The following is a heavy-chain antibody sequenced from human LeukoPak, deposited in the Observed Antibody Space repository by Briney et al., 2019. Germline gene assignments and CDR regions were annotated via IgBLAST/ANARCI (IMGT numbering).Heavy chain of an antibody. J-gene: IGHJ4*02. V-gene: IGHV4-61*02. D-gene: IGHD1-26*01. CDR1: GGSISSGSYY. CDR3: ARTTVGATDY. CDR2: IYTSGST. Sequence: KPSETLSLTCTVSGGSISSGSYYWSWIRQPAGKGLEWIGRIYTSGSTNYNPSLKSRVTISVDTSKNQFSLKLSSVTAADTAVYYCARTTVGATDYWGQGTLVTVSP.